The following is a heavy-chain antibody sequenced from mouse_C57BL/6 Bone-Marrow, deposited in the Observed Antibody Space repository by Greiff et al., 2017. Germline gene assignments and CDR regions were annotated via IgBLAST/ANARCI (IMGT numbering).Heavy chain of an antibody. CDR2: IHPTSGST. V-gene: IGHV1-64*01. Sequence: VQLQQPGAELVKPGASVKLSCKASGYTFTSYWMHWVKQRTGQGLEWIGMIHPTSGSTNYNEKFKSKATLTVDKSSSTAYMQLSSLTSEDAAYYYCAREGDGYYFDYWGQGTTLTVSS. D-gene: IGHD2-3*01. J-gene: IGHJ2*01. CDR1: GYTFTSYW. CDR3: AREGDGYYFDY.